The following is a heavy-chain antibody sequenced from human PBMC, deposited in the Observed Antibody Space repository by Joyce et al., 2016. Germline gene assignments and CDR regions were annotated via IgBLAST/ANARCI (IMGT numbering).Heavy chain of an antibody. Sequence: QVQLLESGGGVVQPGRSLRLSCAASGFTFNTYGMHWVRQAPGKGLEWVAVMSYDGSNEYYADSVKGRFTISRDNSKNTLYLQMNSLRAEDTAVYYCTKSSRTRYSSGWPDFDYWGQGTLVTVSS. D-gene: IGHD6-19*01. CDR2: MSYDGSNE. CDR1: GFTFNTYG. J-gene: IGHJ4*02. V-gene: IGHV3-30*18. CDR3: TKSSRTRYSSGWPDFDY.